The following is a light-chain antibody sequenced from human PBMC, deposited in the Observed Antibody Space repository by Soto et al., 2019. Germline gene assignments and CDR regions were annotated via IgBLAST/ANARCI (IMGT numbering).Light chain of an antibody. CDR2: EVS. V-gene: IGLV2-8*01. Sequence: QSALTQPPSASGSPGQSVTISFTGTSSDVGGYNYVSWYQQHPGKAPKLMIYEVSKRPSGVPDRFSGSKSGNTASLTVSGLQAEDEADYYCSSYAGSNIVVFGGGTKVTVL. CDR1: SSDVGGYNY. CDR3: SSYAGSNIVV. J-gene: IGLJ2*01.